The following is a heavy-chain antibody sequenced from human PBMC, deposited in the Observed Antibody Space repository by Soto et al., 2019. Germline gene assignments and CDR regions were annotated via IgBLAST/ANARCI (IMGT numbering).Heavy chain of an antibody. CDR2: ISGSGRST. Sequence: EVQLLESGGGSVQPGGSLRLSCSASGFTFSNYAMSWVRQAPGKGLEWVASISGSGRSTNYADSVKGRFTISRDNSKNTLYMEMNSLRAEDTAVYHCARGGYSAGWTYGMDVWGQGTTVTVS. J-gene: IGHJ6*02. D-gene: IGHD6-19*01. CDR3: ARGGYSAGWTYGMDV. CDR1: GFTFSNYA. V-gene: IGHV3-23*01.